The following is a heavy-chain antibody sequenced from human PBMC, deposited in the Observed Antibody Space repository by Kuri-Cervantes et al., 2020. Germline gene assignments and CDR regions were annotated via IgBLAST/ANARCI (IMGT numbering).Heavy chain of an antibody. V-gene: IGHV3-9*01. CDR2: ISWNSGSI. D-gene: IGHD5-18*01. Sequence: SLKISCAASGFTFDDYAMHWVRQAPGKGLEWVSGISWNSGSIGYADYVKGRFTISRDNAKNSLYLQMNSLRAEDTALYYCAKVSGYTYGGFDYWGQGTLVTVSS. CDR1: GFTFDDYA. J-gene: IGHJ4*02. CDR3: AKVSGYTYGGFDY.